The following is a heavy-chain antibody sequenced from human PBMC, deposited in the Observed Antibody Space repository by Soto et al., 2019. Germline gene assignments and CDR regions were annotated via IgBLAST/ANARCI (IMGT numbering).Heavy chain of an antibody. V-gene: IGHV1-18*01. CDR3: AGDYYDSSGHNLFDP. CDR2: ISAYNGNT. D-gene: IGHD3-22*01. CDR1: GYTFTSYV. J-gene: IGHJ5*02. Sequence: QVQLVQSGAEVKKPGASVKVSCKASGYTFTSYVISWVRQDRGQGLEWMGRISAYNGNTNYAQKLQGRVTMTTDTSTSTAVMEQRSLRSDDTAVYYCAGDYYDSSGHNLFDPWGQGTLVTVSS.